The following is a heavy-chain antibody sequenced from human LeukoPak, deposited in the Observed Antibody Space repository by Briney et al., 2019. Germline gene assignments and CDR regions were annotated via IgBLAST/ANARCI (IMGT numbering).Heavy chain of an antibody. J-gene: IGHJ4*02. CDR2: IYYSGST. V-gene: IGHV4-59*08. D-gene: IGHD4-17*01. CDR3: ARLLTVTTGYYFDY. Sequence: PSETLSLTCTVSGGSISSYYWSWIRQPPGKGLEWIGYIYYSGSTNYNPSLKSRVTISVDTSKNQFSLKLSSVTAADTAVYYCARLLTVTTGYYFDYWGQGTLVTASS. CDR1: GGSISSYY.